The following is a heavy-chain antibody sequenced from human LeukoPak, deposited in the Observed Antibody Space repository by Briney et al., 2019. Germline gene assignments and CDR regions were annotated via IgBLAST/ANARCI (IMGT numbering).Heavy chain of an antibody. Sequence: GGSLRLSCAASGFTFSSYAMHWVRQAPGKGLEWVAVISYDGSNKYYADSVKGRFTISRDNSKNTLYLQMNSLRAEDTAVYYCAKGCGGDFDLWGRGTLVTVSS. CDR3: AKGCGGDFDL. CDR2: ISYDGSNK. J-gene: IGHJ2*01. CDR1: GFTFSSYA. V-gene: IGHV3-30-3*01. D-gene: IGHD4/OR15-4a*01.